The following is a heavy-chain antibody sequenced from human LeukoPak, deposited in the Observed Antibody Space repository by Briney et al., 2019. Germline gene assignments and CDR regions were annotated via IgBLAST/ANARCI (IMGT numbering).Heavy chain of an antibody. CDR1: GYTFTSYY. J-gene: IGHJ4*02. V-gene: IGHV1-46*01. CDR2: INPSGGST. D-gene: IGHD6-13*01. CDR3: ARGRGAAAVY. Sequence: GASVKVSCKASGYTFTSYYMHWVRQAPGQGLEWMGIINPSGGSTSYAQKLQGRVTMTTDTSTSTAYMELRSLRSDDTAVYYCARGRGAAAVYWGQGTLVTVSS.